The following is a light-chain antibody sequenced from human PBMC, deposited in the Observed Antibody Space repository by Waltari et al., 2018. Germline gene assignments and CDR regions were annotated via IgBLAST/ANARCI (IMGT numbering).Light chain of an antibody. CDR2: EHS. Sequence: QSLLTQPPSVSAAPGQKVTIPCSGTRYNVGYNFVSWYQKFPGAAPKLLLYEHSKRPSGIPDRFSGSKSGTSATLDISGLLSGDEADYYCGAWDASVNIWVFGGGTTLTVL. CDR3: GAWDASVNIWV. J-gene: IGLJ3*02. V-gene: IGLV1-51*02. CDR1: RYNVGYNF.